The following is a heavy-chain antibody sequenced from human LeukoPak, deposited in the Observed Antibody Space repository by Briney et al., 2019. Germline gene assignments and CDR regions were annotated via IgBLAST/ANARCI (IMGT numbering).Heavy chain of an antibody. V-gene: IGHV3-7*01. CDR1: GFTFSSYW. Sequence: PGGSLRLSCAASGFTFSSYWMSWVRQAPGKGLEWVANINQDGSNKYYADSVKGRFTISRDNSKNTLYLQMNSLRAEDTAVYYCAKDRVDFWSGYYTGVFDYWGQGTLVTVSS. D-gene: IGHD3-3*01. CDR3: AKDRVDFWSGYYTGVFDY. J-gene: IGHJ4*02. CDR2: INQDGSNK.